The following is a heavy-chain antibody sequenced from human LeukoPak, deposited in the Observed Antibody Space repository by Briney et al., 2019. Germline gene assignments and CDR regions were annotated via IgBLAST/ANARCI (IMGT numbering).Heavy chain of an antibody. V-gene: IGHV4-59*02. Sequence: SETLSLTCTVSGGSVSSHYWYWIRQPPGKGLEWIGSIYYSGSTDYNPSLKSRVIISVDTSKNQFSLSLSSVTAADTAVYYCARDYGLSSWYDYWGQGTLVTVSS. D-gene: IGHD6-13*01. CDR3: ARDYGLSSWYDY. CDR2: IYYSGST. CDR1: GGSVSSHY. J-gene: IGHJ4*02.